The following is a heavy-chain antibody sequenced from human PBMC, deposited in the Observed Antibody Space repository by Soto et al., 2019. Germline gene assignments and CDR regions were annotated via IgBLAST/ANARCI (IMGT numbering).Heavy chain of an antibody. CDR3: ARETYVSSAQINAFDV. Sequence: QVQLQESGPGLVKPSETLSLTCTVSGGSISSDYWSWIRQSPGRGLEWIGYIYFSGSTSYNPSLMSRFTISVDTSKTQFSLKLDSVTAADTAVYYCARETYVSSAQINAFDVWGQGTVVTVSS. V-gene: IGHV4-59*01. CDR1: GGSISSDY. D-gene: IGHD6-13*01. CDR2: IYFSGST. J-gene: IGHJ3*01.